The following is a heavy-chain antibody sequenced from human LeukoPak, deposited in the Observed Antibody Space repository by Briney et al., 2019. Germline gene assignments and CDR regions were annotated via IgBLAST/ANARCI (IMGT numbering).Heavy chain of an antibody. CDR3: ARGVSYYYDRSGSYYFDY. V-gene: IGHV4-59*01. J-gene: IGHJ4*02. D-gene: IGHD3-22*01. CDR2: IYYSGST. Sequence: SETLSLTCTVSGGSISSYYWSWIRQPPGKGLEWIGYIYYSGSTNYNPSLKSRVTISVDTSKNQFSLKLSSVTAADTAMYYCARGVSYYYDRSGSYYFDYWGQGTLVTVSS. CDR1: GGSISSYY.